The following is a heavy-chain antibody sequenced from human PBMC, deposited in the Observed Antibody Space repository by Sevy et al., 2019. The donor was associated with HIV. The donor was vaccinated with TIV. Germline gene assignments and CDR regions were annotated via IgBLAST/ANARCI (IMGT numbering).Heavy chain of an antibody. J-gene: IGHJ4*02. D-gene: IGHD3-22*01. CDR1: GYTFTNYP. Sequence: ASVKVSCKASGYTFTNYPISWVRQAPGQGLEWMGWTGTYNGERKYAQKLQGRATMTTDTSTSKASMELRSLRSDDTAIYYCAGDSDGSGDHYLDYFDYWGQGTLVTVSS. CDR2: TGTYNGER. CDR3: AGDSDGSGDHYLDYFDY. V-gene: IGHV1-18*01.